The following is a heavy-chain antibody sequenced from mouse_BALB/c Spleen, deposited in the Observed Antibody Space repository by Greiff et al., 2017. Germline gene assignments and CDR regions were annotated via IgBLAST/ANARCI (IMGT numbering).Heavy chain of an antibody. J-gene: IGHJ4*01. V-gene: IGHV14-3*02. CDR3: ARSGITTVSKAMDY. CDR1: GFNIKDTY. CDR2: IDPANGNT. D-gene: IGHD1-1*01. Sequence: EVKLMESGAELVKPGASVKLSCTASGFNIKDTYMHWVKQRPEQGLEWIGRIDPANGNTKYDPKFQGKATITADTSSNTAYLQLSSLTSEDTAVYYCARSGITTVSKAMDYWGQGTSVTVSS.